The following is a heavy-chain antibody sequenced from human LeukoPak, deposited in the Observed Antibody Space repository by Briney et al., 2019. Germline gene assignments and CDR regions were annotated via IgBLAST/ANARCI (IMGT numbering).Heavy chain of an antibody. CDR2: IYYSGST. CDR3: ARVDYSNYLFDY. Sequence: SETLSLTCTVSGGSISSYYWSWIRQPPGKGLEWIGYIYYSGSTNYNPSLKSRVTISVDRSKNQFSLRLNSVTAADTAVYYCARVDYSNYLFDYWGQGTLVTVSS. CDR1: GGSISSYY. D-gene: IGHD4-11*01. V-gene: IGHV4-59*12. J-gene: IGHJ4*02.